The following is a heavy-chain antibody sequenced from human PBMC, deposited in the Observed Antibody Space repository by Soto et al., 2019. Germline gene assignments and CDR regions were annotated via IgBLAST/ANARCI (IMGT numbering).Heavy chain of an antibody. CDR1: GGSISSGDYY. V-gene: IGHV4-30-4*01. CDR2: IYYSGST. Sequence: SETLSLTCTVSGGSISSGDYYWSWIRQPPGKGLEWIGYIYYSGSTYYNPSLKSRVTISVDTSKNQFSLKLSSVTAADTAVYYCARERSDGARLDPWGQGTLVTVSS. CDR3: ARERSDGARLDP. J-gene: IGHJ5*02.